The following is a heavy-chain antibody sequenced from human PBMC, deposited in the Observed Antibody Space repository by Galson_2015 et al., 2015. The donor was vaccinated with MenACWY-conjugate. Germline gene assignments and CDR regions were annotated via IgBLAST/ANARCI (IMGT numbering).Heavy chain of an antibody. CDR2: ISPGDSYT. CDR1: GYNFLTYW. V-gene: IGHV5-51*01. D-gene: IGHD1-26*01. CDR3: ARHPPGGRGMDV. J-gene: IGHJ6*02. Sequence: QSGAEVKKPGESLKISCKGSGYNFLTYWIGWVRQMPGKGLEWMGLISPGDSYTRYNPAFQGQVTISADKSISTAYLQWNSLQASDTAMYYCARHPPGGRGMDVRGQGTTVTVSS.